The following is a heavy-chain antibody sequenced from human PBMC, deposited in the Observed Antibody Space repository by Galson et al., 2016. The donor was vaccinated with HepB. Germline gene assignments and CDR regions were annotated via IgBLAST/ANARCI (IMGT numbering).Heavy chain of an antibody. V-gene: IGHV4-59*01. D-gene: IGHD6-19*01. J-gene: IGHJ4*02. Sequence: SETLSLTCSLSGDSLDLFAWSWFRQPPGKGLEWIGYISHSGATKFKSSLKSRVTLSVDTSKKLLSLNLTSVTASDTAIYYCARDLGYNSGYYVNWGQGVLVTVSS. CDR2: ISHSGAT. CDR3: ARDLGYNSGYYVN. CDR1: GDSLDLFA.